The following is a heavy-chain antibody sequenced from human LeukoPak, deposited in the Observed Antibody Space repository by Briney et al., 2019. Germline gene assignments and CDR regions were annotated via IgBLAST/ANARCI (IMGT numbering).Heavy chain of an antibody. CDR2: ISHSGST. J-gene: IGHJ3*02. Sequence: SETLSLTCAVYGGSFSGYYWSWIRQPPGKGLEWIGEISHSGSTNYNPSLKSRVTISVDTSKNQFSLKLSSVTAADTAVYYCARRPFDFWSGNDAFDIWGQGTMVTVSS. V-gene: IGHV4-34*01. CDR1: GGSFSGYY. D-gene: IGHD3-3*01. CDR3: ARRPFDFWSGNDAFDI.